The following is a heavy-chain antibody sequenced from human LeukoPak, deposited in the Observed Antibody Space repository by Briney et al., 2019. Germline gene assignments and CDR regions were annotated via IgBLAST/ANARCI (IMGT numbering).Heavy chain of an antibody. CDR2: IEGDGSST. J-gene: IGHJ5*02. CDR1: GFTFSNYW. CDR3: ARSDWFDP. Sequence: GVSLRLSCAASGFTFSNYWMNWVRQAPGKALVWISRIEGDGSSTNYADSVKGRFTITRDNAKNTLYLQMNSLRAEDSAVYYGARSDWFDPWGQGTLVTVSS. V-gene: IGHV3-74*01.